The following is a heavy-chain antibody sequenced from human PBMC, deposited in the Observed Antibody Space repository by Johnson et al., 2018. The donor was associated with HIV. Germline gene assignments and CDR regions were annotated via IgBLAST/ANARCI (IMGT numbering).Heavy chain of an antibody. D-gene: IGHD6-13*01. Sequence: VLLVESGGGLVQPGGSLRLSCVGSGFTFSSYWMHWVRQAPGKGLVWVSRINNDGGSTTYADSVKGRFTISRDNAKNTLYLEMKSLRVDDTAVYYCASKAAGTMHAFDIWGQGTMVTVSS. V-gene: IGHV3-74*03. CDR2: INNDGGST. CDR1: GFTFSSYW. J-gene: IGHJ3*02. CDR3: ASKAAGTMHAFDI.